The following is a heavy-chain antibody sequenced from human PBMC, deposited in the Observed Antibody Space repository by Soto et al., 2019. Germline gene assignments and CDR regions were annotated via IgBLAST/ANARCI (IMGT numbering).Heavy chain of an antibody. V-gene: IGHV6-1*01. J-gene: IGHJ5*02. CDR1: GDSVSSNSAA. Sequence: SQTLSLTCAISGDSVSSNSAAWNWIRQSPSRGLEWLGRTYYRSKWYNDYAVSVKSRITINPDTSKNQFSLQLNSVTPEDTAVYYCARAYYYGSGSPTRFDPWGQGTLVTVSS. D-gene: IGHD3-10*01. CDR2: TYYRSKWYN. CDR3: ARAYYYGSGSPTRFDP.